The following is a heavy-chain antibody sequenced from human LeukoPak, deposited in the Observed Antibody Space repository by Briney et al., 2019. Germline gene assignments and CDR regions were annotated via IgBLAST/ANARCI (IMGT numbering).Heavy chain of an antibody. J-gene: IGHJ6*02. CDR2: IGTAGDT. V-gene: IGHV3-13*01. CDR3: ARGSYPYGMEV. Sequence: GGSLRLSCAASGFTFSNYDMHWVRQATGRGLEWVSGIGTAGDTYYPGSVKGRFTISRENAKNSLYLQMNSLRAGDTAVYYCARGSYPYGMEVWGQGTTVTVSS. CDR1: GFTFSNYD. D-gene: IGHD1-26*01.